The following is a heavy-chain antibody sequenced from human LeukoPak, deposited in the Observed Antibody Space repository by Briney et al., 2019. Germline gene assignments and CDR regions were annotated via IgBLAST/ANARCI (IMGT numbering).Heavy chain of an antibody. D-gene: IGHD3-10*01. Sequence: GGSLRLSCAASGFTVSSNYMSWVRQAPGKGLGWVSVIYSSGSTYYADSVKGRFTISRDNSKNTLYLQMNSLRAEDTAVYYCAREYRGSRRSDAFDIWGQGTMVTVSS. CDR2: IYSSGST. CDR1: GFTVSSNY. CDR3: AREYRGSRRSDAFDI. V-gene: IGHV3-53*01. J-gene: IGHJ3*02.